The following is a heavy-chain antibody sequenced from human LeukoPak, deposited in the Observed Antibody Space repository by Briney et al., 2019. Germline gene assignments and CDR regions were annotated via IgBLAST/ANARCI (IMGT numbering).Heavy chain of an antibody. CDR1: GFTFSDYY. CDR2: ISSSGSTI. CDR3: ARDESGLYYDSSAAPYMDV. Sequence: GGSLRLSCAASGFTFSDYYMSWIRQAPGKGLEWVSYISSSGSTIYYADSVKGRFTISRDNAKNSLYLQMNSLGAEDTAVYYCARDESGLYYDSSAAPYMDVWGKGTTVTVSS. V-gene: IGHV3-11*04. D-gene: IGHD3-22*01. J-gene: IGHJ6*03.